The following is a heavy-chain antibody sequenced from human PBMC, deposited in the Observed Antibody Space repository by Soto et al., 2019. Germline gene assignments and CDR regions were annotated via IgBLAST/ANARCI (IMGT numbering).Heavy chain of an antibody. V-gene: IGHV3-23*01. D-gene: IGHD3-3*01. CDR2: ISGSGGST. CDR1: GFTFRSYA. Sequence: PGGSLRLSCAASGFTFRSYAMSWVRQAPGKGLEWVSAISGSGGSTYYADSVKGRFTISRDNSKNTLYLQMNSLRAEDTAVYYCAKDLIFGVVILYFDYWGQGTLVTVSS. CDR3: AKDLIFGVVILYFDY. J-gene: IGHJ4*02.